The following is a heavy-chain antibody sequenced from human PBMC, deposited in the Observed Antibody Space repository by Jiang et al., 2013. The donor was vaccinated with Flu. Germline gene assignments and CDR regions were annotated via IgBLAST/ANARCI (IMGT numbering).Heavy chain of an antibody. Sequence: RLSCAASGFTFSSYGMHWVRQAPGKGLEWVAVISYDGSNKYYADSVKGRFTISRDNSKNTLYLQMNSLRAEDTAVYYCAKRGSSSSKIDYWGQGTLVTVSS. CDR1: GFTFSSYG. V-gene: IGHV3-30*18. J-gene: IGHJ4*02. CDR2: ISYDGSNK. D-gene: IGHD6-6*01. CDR3: AKRGSSSSKIDY.